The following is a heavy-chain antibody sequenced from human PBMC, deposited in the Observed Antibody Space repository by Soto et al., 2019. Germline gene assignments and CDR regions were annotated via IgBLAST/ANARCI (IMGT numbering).Heavy chain of an antibody. CDR3: ARELWFGELSYGMDV. CDR1: GGTFSSYA. V-gene: IGHV1-69*13. D-gene: IGHD3-10*01. Sequence: ASVKVSWKASGGTFSSYAIWWVRQAPGQGLEWMGGIIPIFGTANYAQKFQGRVTITADESTSTAYMELSSLRSEDAAVYFCARELWFGELSYGMDVWGQGTTVTVSS. CDR2: IIPIFGTA. J-gene: IGHJ6*02.